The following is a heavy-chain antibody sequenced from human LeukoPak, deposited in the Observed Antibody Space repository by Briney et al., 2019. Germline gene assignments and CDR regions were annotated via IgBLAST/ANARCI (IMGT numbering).Heavy chain of an antibody. J-gene: IGHJ5*02. V-gene: IGHV3-21*01. CDR2: ITSNSNYI. D-gene: IGHD3-22*01. CDR1: GFNFDDYV. CDR3: AKDLEYYYDRNWFDP. Sequence: GGSLRLSCAASGFNFDDYVMNCVRQAPGKGLEWVSSITSNSNYIYYTGSVKGRFTISRDNAKNTLYLQMNSLRAEDTAVYYCAKDLEYYYDRNWFDPWGQGTLVTVSS.